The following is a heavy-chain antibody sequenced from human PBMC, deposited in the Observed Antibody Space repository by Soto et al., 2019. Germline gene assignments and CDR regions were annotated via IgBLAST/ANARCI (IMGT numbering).Heavy chain of an antibody. CDR3: TILQWRHHYDVMDV. CDR1: GFTFSNDG. Sequence: GRSLRLSCAASGFTFSNDGINWVRRAPGKGLEWVGRIKSKTDGGTTEYAAPVKVRFTISRDDSKNTLYLQMNSLKTEDTAVYYCTILQWRHHYDVMDVWSQGTTVLVS. V-gene: IGHV3-15*07. D-gene: IGHD6-19*01. J-gene: IGHJ6*02. CDR2: IKSKTDGGTT.